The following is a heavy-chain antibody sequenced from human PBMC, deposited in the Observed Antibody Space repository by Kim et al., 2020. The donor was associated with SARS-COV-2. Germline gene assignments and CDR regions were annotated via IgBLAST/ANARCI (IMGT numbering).Heavy chain of an antibody. J-gene: IGHJ6*03. CDR3: ARANYGYSYAPYYMDV. Sequence: SETLSLTCNVSGGAITSDYWAWIRHPPGKGLEWIGYIYSSGIVTYNPSLQSRVTISRDTSKNQVSLKLISVTAADTAVYFCARANYGYSYAPYYMDVWG. CDR1: GGAITSDY. CDR2: IYSSGIV. V-gene: IGHV4-59*01. D-gene: IGHD3-16*01.